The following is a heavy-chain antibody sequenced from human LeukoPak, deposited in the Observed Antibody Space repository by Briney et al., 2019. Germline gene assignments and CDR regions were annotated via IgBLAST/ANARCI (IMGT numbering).Heavy chain of an antibody. CDR2: IYYSGST. D-gene: IGHD3-10*01. CDR1: GGSISSSSYY. V-gene: IGHV4-39*01. J-gene: IGHJ4*02. CDR3: ARQTYYYGSGTKDVFDY. Sequence: PSETLSLTCTVSGGSISSSSYYWGWIRQPPGKGLEWIGSIYYSGSTYYNPSLKSRVTISVDTSKNQFSLKLSSVTAADTAVYYCARQTYYYGSGTKDVFDYWGQGTLVTVSS.